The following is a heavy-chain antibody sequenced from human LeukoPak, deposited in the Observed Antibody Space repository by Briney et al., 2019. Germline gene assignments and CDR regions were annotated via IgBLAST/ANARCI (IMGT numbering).Heavy chain of an antibody. CDR3: ARGSGYIYEFDC. D-gene: IGHD5-24*01. CDR1: GDSMSGTNW. V-gene: IGHV4-4*02. J-gene: IGHJ4*02. Sequence: TPSETLSLTCAVSGDSMSGTNWWSWVRQSPGKGLEWIGEIYHDGSTNYNPSLQSRVSISVDRSKRQFSLKLSSVTAADTAVYYCARGSGYIYEFDCWGQGTLVTVSS. CDR2: IYHDGST.